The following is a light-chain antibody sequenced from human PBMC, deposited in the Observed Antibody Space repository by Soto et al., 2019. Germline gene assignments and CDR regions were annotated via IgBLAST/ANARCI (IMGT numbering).Light chain of an antibody. Sequence: EIAMTQSPATLSVSPGERGTLSCRASQSVSSNLAWYQQKPGQAPRLLIYAASARATGIPARFSGSGSGTDFTLTISSLQSEDFAVYYCQQYNNWPYTFGQGTKGDIK. CDR3: QQYNNWPYT. CDR1: QSVSSN. CDR2: AAS. J-gene: IGKJ2*01. V-gene: IGKV3-15*01.